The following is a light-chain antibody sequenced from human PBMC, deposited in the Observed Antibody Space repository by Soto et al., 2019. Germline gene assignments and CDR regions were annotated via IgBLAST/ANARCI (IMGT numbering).Light chain of an antibody. V-gene: IGKV3-15*01. J-gene: IGKJ1*01. Sequence: ELVMTPSPGTISVYPGEIAPLSCSTSQSVSSNLAWYQQKPGQAPRLLIYGASTRATGIPARFSGSGSGTELTLTISRLQSEDFAVYYCQEYNNWPPWTFGQGTKVDI. CDR2: GAS. CDR1: QSVSSN. CDR3: QEYNNWPPWT.